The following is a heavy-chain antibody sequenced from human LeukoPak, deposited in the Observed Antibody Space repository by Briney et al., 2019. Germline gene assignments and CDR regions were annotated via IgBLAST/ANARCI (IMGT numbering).Heavy chain of an antibody. D-gene: IGHD5-12*01. CDR3: ARDKEGGYSGYDYDNWFDP. CDR2: MNPNSGNT. CDR1: GYTFTSYD. V-gene: IGHV1-8*01. Sequence: ASVKVSCKASGYTFTSYDINWVRQATGQGLEWMGWMNPNSGNTGYAQKFQGRVTMTRNTSISTAYMELSRLRSDDTAVYYCARDKEGGYSGYDYDNWFDPWGQGTLVTVSS. J-gene: IGHJ5*02.